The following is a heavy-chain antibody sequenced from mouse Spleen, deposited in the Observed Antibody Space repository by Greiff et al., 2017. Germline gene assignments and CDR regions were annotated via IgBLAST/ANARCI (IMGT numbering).Heavy chain of an antibody. Sequence: EVQLQQSGAELVRPGASVKLSCTASGFNIKDDYMHWVKQRPEQGLEWIGWFDPENGDTEYASKFQGKATITADTSSNTAYLQLSSLTSEDTAVYYCSYYGYGGYYFDYWGQGTTLTVSS. CDR1: GFNIKDDY. CDR2: FDPENGDT. V-gene: IGHV14-4*01. D-gene: IGHD1-2*01. J-gene: IGHJ2*01. CDR3: SYYGYGGYYFDY.